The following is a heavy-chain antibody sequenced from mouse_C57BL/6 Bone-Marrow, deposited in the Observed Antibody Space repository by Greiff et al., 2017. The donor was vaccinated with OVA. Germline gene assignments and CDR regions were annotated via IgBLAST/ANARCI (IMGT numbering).Heavy chain of an antibody. CDR1: GFSFNTYA. CDR2: IRSKSNNYAT. V-gene: IGHV10-1*01. D-gene: IGHD4-1*01. Sequence: GGLVQPKGSLKLSCAASGFSFNTYAMNWVRQAPGKGLEWVARIRSKSNNYATYYADSVKDRFTISRDDSESMLYLQMNNLKTEDTAMYYCVRPNWDGYFDVWGTGTTVTVSS. CDR3: VRPNWDGYFDV. J-gene: IGHJ1*03.